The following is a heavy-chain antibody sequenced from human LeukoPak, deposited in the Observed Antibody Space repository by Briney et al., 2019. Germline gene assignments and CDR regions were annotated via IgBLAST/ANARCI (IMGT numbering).Heavy chain of an antibody. CDR2: IYYSGST. CDR1: GGSISSYY. V-gene: IGHV4-59*01. J-gene: IGHJ6*03. Sequence: SETLSLTCTVSGGSISSYYWSWIRQPPGKGLEWIGCIYYSGSTNYNPSLKSRVTISVDTSKNQFSLKLSSVTAADTAVYYCARVSGVRKNYYMDVWGKGTTVTVSS. CDR3: ARVSGVRKNYYMDV. D-gene: IGHD1-26*01.